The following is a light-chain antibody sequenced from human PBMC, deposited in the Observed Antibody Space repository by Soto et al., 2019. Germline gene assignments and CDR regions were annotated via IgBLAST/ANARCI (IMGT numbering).Light chain of an antibody. V-gene: IGKV3-11*01. J-gene: IGKJ5*01. Sequence: EIVLTQSPATLSLSPGERATVSCRASQSVSNNLGWYQQKPGQAPRLLIYDASNRATCIPARFSGSGSGTTFTLTISSLEPEYFAVYYCQPGGTFGQGTRLEIK. CDR2: DAS. CDR3: QPGGT. CDR1: QSVSNN.